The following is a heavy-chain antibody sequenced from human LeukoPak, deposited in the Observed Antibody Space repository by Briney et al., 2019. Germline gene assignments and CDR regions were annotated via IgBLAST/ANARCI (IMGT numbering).Heavy chain of an antibody. D-gene: IGHD2-15*01. V-gene: IGHV3-30*18. J-gene: IGHJ4*02. CDR3: AKDLLVVVVAARVGGVDY. CDR2: ISYDGSNK. CDR1: GFTFSSYG. Sequence: GGSLRLSCAASGFTFSSYGMHWVRQAPGKGLEWVAVISYDGSNKYYADSVKGRFTISRDNSKNTLYLQMSSLRAEDTAVYYCAKDLLVVVVAARVGGVDYWGQGTLVTVSS.